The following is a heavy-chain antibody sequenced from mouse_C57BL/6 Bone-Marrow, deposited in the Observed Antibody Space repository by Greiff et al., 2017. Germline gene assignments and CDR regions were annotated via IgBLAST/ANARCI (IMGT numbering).Heavy chain of an antibody. J-gene: IGHJ3*01. CDR3: ARSKNWDSWFAY. CDR1: GYAFTNYL. V-gene: IGHV1-54*01. D-gene: IGHD4-1*01. Sequence: QVQLQQSGAELVRPGTSVKVSCKASGYAFTNYLIEWVKQRPGQGLEWIGVINPGSGGTNYNEKFKGNATLTADKSSSTAYMQLSSLTSEDSAVYFCARSKNWDSWFAYWGQGTLVTVSA. CDR2: INPGSGGT.